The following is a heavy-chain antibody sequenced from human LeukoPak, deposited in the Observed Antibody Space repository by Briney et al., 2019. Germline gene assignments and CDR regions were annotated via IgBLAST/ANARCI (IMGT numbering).Heavy chain of an antibody. D-gene: IGHD3-22*01. V-gene: IGHV4-59*12. Sequence: PSETLSLTCTVSGGSISSYYWSWIRQPPGKGLEWIGYIYYSGSTNYNPSLKSRVTISVDTSKNQFSLKLSSVTAADTAVYYCATMENDSSGYMVDYWGQGTLVTVSS. J-gene: IGHJ4*02. CDR2: IYYSGST. CDR1: GGSISSYY. CDR3: ATMENDSSGYMVDY.